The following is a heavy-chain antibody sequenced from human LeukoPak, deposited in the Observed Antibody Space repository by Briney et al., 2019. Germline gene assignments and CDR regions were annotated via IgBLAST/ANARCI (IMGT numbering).Heavy chain of an antibody. Sequence: SETLSLTCTVSGGSISSYYWSWIRQPPGKGLEWIGYIYYSGSTNYNPSLKSRVTISVDTSKNQFSPKLSSVTAADTAVYYCARHVTTIFGVDHYYGMDVWGQGTTVTVSS. D-gene: IGHD3-3*01. V-gene: IGHV4-59*08. J-gene: IGHJ6*02. CDR1: GGSISSYY. CDR2: IYYSGST. CDR3: ARHVTTIFGVDHYYGMDV.